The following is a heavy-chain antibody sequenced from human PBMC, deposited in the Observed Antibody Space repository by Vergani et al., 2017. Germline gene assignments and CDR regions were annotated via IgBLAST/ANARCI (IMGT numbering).Heavy chain of an antibody. CDR2: IDPSDSYT. CDR1: GYSFTSYW. J-gene: IGHJ6*02. CDR3: AGQQYSGSYGPVYYYYGMDV. Sequence: EVQLVQSGAEVKKPGESLRISCKGSGYSFTSYWISWVRQMPGKGLEWMGRIDPSDSYTNYSPSFQGHVTIAADKSISTTYLQWSSLKASDTAMYYCAGQQYSGSYGPVYYYYGMDVGGQGTTVTVSS. D-gene: IGHD1-26*01. V-gene: IGHV5-10-1*03.